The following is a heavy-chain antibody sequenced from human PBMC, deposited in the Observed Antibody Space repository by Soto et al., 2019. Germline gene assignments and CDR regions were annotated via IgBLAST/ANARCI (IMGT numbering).Heavy chain of an antibody. V-gene: IGHV4-39*01. CDR2: IYYSGST. CDR1: GGSISSSSYY. D-gene: IGHD3-10*01. Sequence: PSETLSLTCTVSGGSISSSSYYWGWIRQPPGKGLEWIGSIYYSGSTYYNPSLKSRVTISVDTSKNQFSLKLSSVTAADTAVYYCASRNYYGSGSYHYYFDYWGQGTLVTVSS. J-gene: IGHJ4*02. CDR3: ASRNYYGSGSYHYYFDY.